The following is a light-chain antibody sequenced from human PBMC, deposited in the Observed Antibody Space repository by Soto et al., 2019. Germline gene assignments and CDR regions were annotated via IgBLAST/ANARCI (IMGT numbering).Light chain of an antibody. J-gene: IGKJ3*01. CDR3: QQYNKWPLFT. V-gene: IGKV3-15*01. CDR1: QSVSSN. Sequence: EILMTQSPATLSMSPGERATLSCRASQSVSSNLAWYQQRPGQAPRLLIYGASTRATGIPARFSGSGSGTEFTLTISSLQSEDFAVYYCQQYNKWPLFTFGPGTRVDIK. CDR2: GAS.